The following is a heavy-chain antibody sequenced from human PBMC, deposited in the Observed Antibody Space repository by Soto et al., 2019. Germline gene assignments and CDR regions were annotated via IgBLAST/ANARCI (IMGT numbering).Heavy chain of an antibody. CDR1: GYTFTSYD. Sequence: ASVKVSSKASGYTFTSYDINWVRQATGQGLEWMGWVNPNSGNTGYAQKFQGRVTMTRNTSIRTAYMELSSLRSEDTATYFCARGITSGYSAYYFDYWGQGTLVTVSS. V-gene: IGHV1-8*01. D-gene: IGHD3-22*01. CDR3: ARGITSGYSAYYFDY. CDR2: VNPNSGNT. J-gene: IGHJ4*02.